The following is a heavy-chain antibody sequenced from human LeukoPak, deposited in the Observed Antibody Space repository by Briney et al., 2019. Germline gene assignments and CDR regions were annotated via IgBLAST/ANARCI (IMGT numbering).Heavy chain of an antibody. D-gene: IGHD1-7*01. CDR3: ARDQGYITGTTVWFDP. CDR2: ISSSSSYI. Sequence: GGSLRLSCAASGFTFSSYSMNWVRQAPGKGLEWVSSISSSSSYIYYADSVKGRFTISRDNAKNSLYLQMNSLRAEDTAMYYCARDQGYITGTTVWFDPWGQGTLVTVSS. CDR1: GFTFSSYS. J-gene: IGHJ5*02. V-gene: IGHV3-21*01.